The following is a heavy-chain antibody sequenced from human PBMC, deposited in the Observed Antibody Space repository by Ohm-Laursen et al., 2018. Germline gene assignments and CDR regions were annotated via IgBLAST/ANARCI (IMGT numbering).Heavy chain of an antibody. CDR1: GYTFTSYD. J-gene: IGHJ4*02. V-gene: IGHV1-8*01. CDR3: ARDRGDLGY. Sequence: GASVKVSCKASGYTFTSYDINWVRQATGQGLEWMGWMNPNSGNTGYAQKFQGRVTMTRNTSISTAYMELRSLTSDDTAVYYCARDRGDLGYWGQGTLVIVSS. D-gene: IGHD3-10*01. CDR2: MNPNSGNT.